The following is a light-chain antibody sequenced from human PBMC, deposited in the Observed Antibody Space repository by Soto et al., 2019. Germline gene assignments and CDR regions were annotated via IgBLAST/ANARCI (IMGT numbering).Light chain of an antibody. V-gene: IGKV1-39*01. CDR3: QQSYNAPIT. J-gene: IGKJ5*01. Sequence: DLQLTQSPSLLSSSIGDRVTITCRASHDISTFLAWYQQKPGKAPQLLIYVASMLESGVPSRFSGSGSGTDFTLTISSLQPEDFATYYCQQSYNAPITFGQGTRLE. CDR2: VAS. CDR1: HDISTF.